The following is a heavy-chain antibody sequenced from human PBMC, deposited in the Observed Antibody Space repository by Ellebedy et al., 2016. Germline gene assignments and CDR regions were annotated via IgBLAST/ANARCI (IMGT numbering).Heavy chain of an antibody. J-gene: IGHJ4*02. CDR2: IYYSGST. V-gene: IGHV4-59*08. D-gene: IGHD1-26*01. CDR1: GGSISSYY. Sequence: SETLSLXXTVSGGSISSYYWSWIRQPPGKGLEWIGYIYYSGSTNYNPSLKSRVTISVDTSKNQFSLKLSSVTAADTAVYYCARVKTSGSYYNYFDYWGQGTLVTVSS. CDR3: ARVKTSGSYYNYFDY.